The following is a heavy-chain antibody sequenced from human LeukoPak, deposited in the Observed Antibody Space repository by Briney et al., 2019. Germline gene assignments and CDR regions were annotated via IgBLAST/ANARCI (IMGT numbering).Heavy chain of an antibody. CDR1: GGSIRSYY. D-gene: IGHD6-13*01. CDR2: IYTSGST. CDR3: ARARSIAAAGISGAFDI. J-gene: IGHJ3*02. V-gene: IGHV4-4*07. Sequence: SETLSLTCTVSGGSIRSYYWSWIRQPAGKGLEWIGRIYTSGSTNYNPSLKSRVTMSVDTSKNQFSLKLSSVTAADTAVYYCARARSIAAAGISGAFDIWGQGTMVTVSS.